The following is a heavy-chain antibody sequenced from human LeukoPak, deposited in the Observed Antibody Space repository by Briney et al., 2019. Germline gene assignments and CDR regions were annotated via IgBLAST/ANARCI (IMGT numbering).Heavy chain of an antibody. CDR1: GYTFTGYY. Sequence: GASVKDSCQASGYTFTGYYMHWVRPAPGQGLDWMGWIDPNSGGTNYAQKFQGRVTMTRDTSISTAYMELSRLRSDDTAVDYCARAVNGIFLTDYWGQGTLVTVSS. CDR2: IDPNSGGT. CDR3: ARAVNGIFLTDY. V-gene: IGHV1-2*02. J-gene: IGHJ4*02. D-gene: IGHD3-3*01.